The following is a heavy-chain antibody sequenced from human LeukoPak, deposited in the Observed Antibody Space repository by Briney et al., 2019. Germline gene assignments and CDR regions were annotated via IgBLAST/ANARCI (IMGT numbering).Heavy chain of an antibody. J-gene: IGHJ4*02. Sequence: SETLSLTCTVSGGSISSYYWSWIRQPAGKGLEWIGRIYTSGSTNYNPSLKSRVTMSVDTSKNQFSLKLSSVTAADTAVYYCARSTVTFPLEHYFDYWGQGTLVTVSS. CDR1: GGSISSYY. D-gene: IGHD5/OR15-5a*01. V-gene: IGHV4-4*07. CDR3: ARSTVTFPLEHYFDY. CDR2: IYTSGST.